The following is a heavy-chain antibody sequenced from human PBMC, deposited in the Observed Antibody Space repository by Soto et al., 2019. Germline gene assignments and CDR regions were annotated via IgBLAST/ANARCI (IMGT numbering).Heavy chain of an antibody. Sequence: HCWAAAEGNSVSYGGRRIRKDTRKGLEWVSAISGSGGSTYYADSVKGRFTISRDNSKNTLYLQMNSLRAEDTAVYYCAKWAGGCSSTSCYVDYYMDVWGKGTTVTVSS. V-gene: IGHV3-23*01. CDR2: ISGSGGST. D-gene: IGHD2-2*01. CDR3: AKWAGGCSSTSCYVDYYMDV. CDR1: EGNSVSYG. J-gene: IGHJ6*03.